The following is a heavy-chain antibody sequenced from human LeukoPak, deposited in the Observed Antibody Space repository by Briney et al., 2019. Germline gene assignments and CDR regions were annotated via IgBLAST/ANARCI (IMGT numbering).Heavy chain of an antibody. D-gene: IGHD2-8*01. V-gene: IGHV4-38-2*01. Sequence: PSETLSLTCAVSGYSISSGYYWGWIRQPPGKGLEWIGSIYHSGSTYYNPSLKSRVTISVDTSKNQFSLKLSSVTAADTAVYYCARVEIVLMVYAIEWGRGTLVTVSS. CDR2: IYHSGST. CDR3: ARVEIVLMVYAIE. J-gene: IGHJ4*02. CDR1: GYSISSGYY.